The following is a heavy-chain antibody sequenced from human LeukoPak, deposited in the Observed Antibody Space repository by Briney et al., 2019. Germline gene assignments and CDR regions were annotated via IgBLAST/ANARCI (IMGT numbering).Heavy chain of an antibody. CDR3: ARDSLEMVLDY. V-gene: IGHV1-69*05. Sequence: ASVKVSCKASGGTFSSYAISWVRQAPGQGLKWMGRIIPIFGTANYAQKFQGRVTITTDESTSTAYMELSSLRSEDTAVYYCARDSLEMVLDYWGQGTLVTVSS. J-gene: IGHJ4*02. D-gene: IGHD3-10*01. CDR2: IIPIFGTA. CDR1: GGTFSSYA.